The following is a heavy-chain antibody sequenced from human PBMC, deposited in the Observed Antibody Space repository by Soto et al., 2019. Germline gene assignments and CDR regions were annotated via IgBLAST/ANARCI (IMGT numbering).Heavy chain of an antibody. CDR1: GFSLSTYG. D-gene: IGHD2-8*01. CDR2: ISPHNANT. CDR3: ARLIGNSWLDS. V-gene: IGHV1-18*01. Sequence: ASVKVSCKASGFSLSTYGISWVRQAPGQGLEWMGWISPHNANTNYAPRFRDRVTMTKDTSTNTAYLDISGLKSDDTAVYYCARLIGNSWLDSWG. J-gene: IGHJ5*01.